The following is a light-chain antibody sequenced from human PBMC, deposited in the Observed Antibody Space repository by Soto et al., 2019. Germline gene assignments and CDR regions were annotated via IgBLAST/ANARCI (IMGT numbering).Light chain of an antibody. CDR2: EVT. CDR1: SRDVGGYDY. V-gene: IGLV2-14*01. J-gene: IGLJ1*01. CDR3: SSHTSGSTQV. Sequence: QSVLTQPASVSGSPGQSIAISCTGTSRDVGGYDYVSWYQQQPDKAPKLMIYEVTKRPSGVSNRFSGSTSGNTASLTISGLQAEDEADYNCSSHTSGSTQVFGTGTKLTVL.